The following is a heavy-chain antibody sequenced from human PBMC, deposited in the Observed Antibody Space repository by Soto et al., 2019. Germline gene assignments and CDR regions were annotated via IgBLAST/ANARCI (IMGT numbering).Heavy chain of an antibody. D-gene: IGHD4-4*01. Sequence: LSLPCTVSGGSVSRDSNFWSWIRQPPGKGLEWIGYIYYSGPTRYNPSLESRVTISIDSSKNQVSLNLTSVTAADTAVYYCARGYSHYAHWGRGTLVTVSS. V-gene: IGHV4-61*01. CDR3: ARGYSHYAH. CDR1: GGSVSRDSNF. J-gene: IGHJ4*02. CDR2: IYYSGPT.